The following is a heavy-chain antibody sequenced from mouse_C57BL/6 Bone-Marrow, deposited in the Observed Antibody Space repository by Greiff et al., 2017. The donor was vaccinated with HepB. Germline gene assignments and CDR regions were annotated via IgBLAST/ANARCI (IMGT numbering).Heavy chain of an antibody. CDR3: ARQDGYYLYYAMDY. V-gene: IGHV1-19*01. D-gene: IGHD2-3*01. CDR2: INPYNGGT. J-gene: IGHJ4*01. Sequence: EVQLQQSGPVLVKPGASVKMSCKASGYTFTDYYMNWVKQSHGKSLEWIGVINPYNGGTSYNQKFKGKATLTVDKSSSTAYMELNSLTSEDSAVYYCARQDGYYLYYAMDYWGQGTSVTVSS. CDR1: GYTFTDYY.